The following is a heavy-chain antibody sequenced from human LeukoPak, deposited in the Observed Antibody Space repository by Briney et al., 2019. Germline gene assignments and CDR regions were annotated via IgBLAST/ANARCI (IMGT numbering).Heavy chain of an antibody. CDR1: GYTLTELS. D-gene: IGHD3-10*01. Sequence: ASVKVSCKVSGYTLTELSMHWVRQAPGKGLEWMGGFDPEDGETIYAQKLQGRVTMTEDTSTDTAYMELSSLRSEDTAVYYCAREGSGSYYDLYYYYGMDVWGQGTTVTVSS. CDR3: AREGSGSYYDLYYYYGMDV. J-gene: IGHJ6*02. CDR2: FDPEDGET. V-gene: IGHV1-24*01.